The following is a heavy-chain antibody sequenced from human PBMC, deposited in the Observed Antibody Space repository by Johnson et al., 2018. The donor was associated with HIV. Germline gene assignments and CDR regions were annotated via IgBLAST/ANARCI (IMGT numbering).Heavy chain of an antibody. CDR1: GLSFGDYV. CDR3: AKDKFMFLENPVDAFDV. V-gene: IGHV3-49*03. Sequence: VQLVESGGGVVQPGGSLRLSCKASGLSFGDYVMTWIRQAPGKGLEWVGFIRSKAYGGTTEYAASVTGRFTISRDDSKGIAYLEMNSLRTEDTAVYYCAKDKFMFLENPVDAFDVWGQGTMVTVSS. D-gene: IGHD3-3*01. J-gene: IGHJ3*01. CDR2: IRSKAYGGTT.